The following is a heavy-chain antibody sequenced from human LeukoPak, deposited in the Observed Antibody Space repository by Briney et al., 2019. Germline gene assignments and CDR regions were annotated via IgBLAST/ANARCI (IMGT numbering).Heavy chain of an antibody. Sequence: ASVKVSCKDSVGTFSSYAISWLRPAPEQGLEWMGRIIPTLDIANNAHKLQGRDTITEDKSTSPASIALTSLRSEDTDVHYCARDPHPVGYFDLWGRGTLVTVSS. J-gene: IGHJ2*01. CDR1: VGTFSSYA. V-gene: IGHV1-69*04. CDR2: IIPTLDIA. CDR3: ARDPHPVGYFDL.